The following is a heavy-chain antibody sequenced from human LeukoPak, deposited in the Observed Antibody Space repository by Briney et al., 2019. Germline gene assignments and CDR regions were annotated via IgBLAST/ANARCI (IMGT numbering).Heavy chain of an antibody. V-gene: IGHV3-30-3*01. J-gene: IGHJ6*02. Sequence: GGSLRLSCVASGFTLSSYAMHWARQAPGKGLEWEAVISYDGSNKYYADSVRGRFTISRDNSKSTLYLQMNSLRVEDTAVYYCARDRQYYGSGNLDVWGQGTTVTVSS. CDR1: GFTLSSYA. CDR2: ISYDGSNK. CDR3: ARDRQYYGSGNLDV. D-gene: IGHD3-10*01.